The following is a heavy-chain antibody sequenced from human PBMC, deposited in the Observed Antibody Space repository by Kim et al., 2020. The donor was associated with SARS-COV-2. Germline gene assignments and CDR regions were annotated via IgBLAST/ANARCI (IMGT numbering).Heavy chain of an antibody. CDR3: ARGGGRGYSYGLYFDY. D-gene: IGHD5-18*01. J-gene: IGHJ4*02. V-gene: IGHV3-30*01. Sequence: SVKGRFTISRDNSKNTLYLQMNSLRAEDTAVYYCARGGGRGYSYGLYFDYWGQGTLVTVSS.